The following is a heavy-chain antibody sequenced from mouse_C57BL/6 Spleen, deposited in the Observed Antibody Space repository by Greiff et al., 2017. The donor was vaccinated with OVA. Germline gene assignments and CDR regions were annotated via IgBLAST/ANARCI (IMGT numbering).Heavy chain of an antibody. CDR1: GFTFSSYA. J-gene: IGHJ4*01. V-gene: IGHV5-9-1*02. D-gene: IGHD2-1*01. CDR3: TRVGGNYLYAMDY. CDR2: ISSGGDYT. Sequence: EVKLVESGEGLVKPGGSLKLSCAASGFTFSSYAMSWVRQTPEKRLEWVAYISSGGDYTYYADTVKGRFTISRDNARNTLYLQMSSLKSEDTAMYYCTRVGGNYLYAMDYWGQGTSVTVSS.